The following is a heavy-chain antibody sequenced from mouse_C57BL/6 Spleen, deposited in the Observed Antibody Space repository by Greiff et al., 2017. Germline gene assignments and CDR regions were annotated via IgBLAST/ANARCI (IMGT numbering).Heavy chain of an antibody. CDR2: IYWDDDK. D-gene: IGHD1-1*01. V-gene: IGHV8-12*01. Sequence: QVTLKVPGPGILQSSEPLSLTCSFPGFSLSTSGMGVSWIRQPSGKGLEWLAHIYWDDDKRYNPYLKSRLTISKDTTRIQVFLKIASVDTADTVTYCCAQRADGRSFAMDYWGQGTSVTVSS. CDR1: GFSLSTSGMG. CDR3: AQRADGRSFAMDY. J-gene: IGHJ4*01.